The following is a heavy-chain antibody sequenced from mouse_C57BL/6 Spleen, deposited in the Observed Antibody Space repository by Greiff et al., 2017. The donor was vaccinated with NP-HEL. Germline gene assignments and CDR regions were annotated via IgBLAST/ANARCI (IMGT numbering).Heavy chain of an antibody. CDR3: ARTLSYDYDDGYYFDY. CDR2: ISYSGST. Sequence: EEKLMESGPGLAKPSQTLSLTCSVTGYSITSYYWNWIRKFPGNKLEYMGYISYSGSTYYNPSLKSRISITRDTSKNQYYLQLNSVTTEDTATYYCARTLSYDYDDGYYFDYWGQGTTLTVSS. D-gene: IGHD2-4*01. J-gene: IGHJ2*01. V-gene: IGHV3-8*01. CDR1: GYSITSYY.